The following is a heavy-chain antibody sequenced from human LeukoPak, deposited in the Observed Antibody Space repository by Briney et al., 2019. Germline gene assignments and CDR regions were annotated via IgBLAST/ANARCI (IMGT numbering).Heavy chain of an antibody. Sequence: GGSLRLSCAASGFTVSSNYMSWVRQAPGKGLEWVSVIYSGGSTYYADSVKGRFTISRDNAKNSLYLQMNSLRAEDTAVYYCARGGPWYSSSWYQPLKFDYWGQGTLVTVSS. J-gene: IGHJ4*02. D-gene: IGHD6-13*01. CDR2: IYSGGST. CDR1: GFTVSSNY. V-gene: IGHV3-66*01. CDR3: ARGGPWYSSSWYQPLKFDY.